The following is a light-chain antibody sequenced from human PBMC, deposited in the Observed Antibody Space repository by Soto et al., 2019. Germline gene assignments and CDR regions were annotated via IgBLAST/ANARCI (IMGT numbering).Light chain of an antibody. V-gene: IGKV3-20*01. J-gene: IGKJ1*01. CDR2: AAS. Sequence: EIVLTQSPGTLSLSPGERATLSCRASQSVSSSYLAWYQQKPGQAPRLLIYAASSRATGIPDRFSGSGSGTDFTLTISRLESEDFAVYYCQQYGSSPPWTFGQGTKVEIK. CDR3: QQYGSSPPWT. CDR1: QSVSSSY.